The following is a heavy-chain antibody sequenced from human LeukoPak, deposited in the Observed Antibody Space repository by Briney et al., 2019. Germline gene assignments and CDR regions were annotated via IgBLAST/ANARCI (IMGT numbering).Heavy chain of an antibody. J-gene: IGHJ4*02. CDR1: GYSFSIDYD. V-gene: IGHV4-38-2*02. CDR3: ARAHQWPPEY. Sequence: PSETLSLTCTVSGYSFSIDYDWGSIRQPPGKGLEWIGSIYHSGSTYYNPSLESRVTISVDTSKNQFSLKLSSVTAADTAVYYCARAHQWPPEYWGRGTLVTVSS. D-gene: IGHD6-19*01. CDR2: IYHSGST.